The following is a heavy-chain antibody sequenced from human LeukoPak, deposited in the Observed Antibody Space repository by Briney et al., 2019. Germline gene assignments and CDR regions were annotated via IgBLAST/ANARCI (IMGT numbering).Heavy chain of an antibody. CDR1: GFTFNSYY. D-gene: IGHD5-12*01. J-gene: IGHJ4*02. Sequence: GVSLRLSCAASGFTFNSYYMNWVRQAPGRGLEWVSFISCISLSIYYADSVKGRFTISRDNSKNTLYLQMNRLRAEDTAVYYCAKTYESGSYDFDYWGQGTLVTVSS. CDR2: ISCISLSI. V-gene: IGHV3-23*01. CDR3: AKTYESGSYDFDY.